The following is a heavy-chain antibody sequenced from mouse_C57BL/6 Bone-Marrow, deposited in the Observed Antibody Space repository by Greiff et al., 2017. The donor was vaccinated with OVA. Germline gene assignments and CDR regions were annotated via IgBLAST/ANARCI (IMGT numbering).Heavy chain of an antibody. J-gene: IGHJ1*03. CDR3: TAYDGYWTDWYVEV. V-gene: IGHV14-4*01. D-gene: IGHD2-3*01. CDR1: GFNIKDDY. CDR2: IDPENGDT. Sequence: VQLQQSGAELVRPGASVKLSCTASGFNIKDDYMHWVKQRPEQGLEWIGWIDPENGDTEYASKFQGKATITADTSSNTAYLQLSSLTSEDTAVYYCTAYDGYWTDWYVEVWGTGTTVTVSS.